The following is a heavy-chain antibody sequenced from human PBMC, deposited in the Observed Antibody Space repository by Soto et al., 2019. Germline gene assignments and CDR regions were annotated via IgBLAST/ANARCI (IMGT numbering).Heavy chain of an antibody. D-gene: IGHD6-19*01. V-gene: IGHV4-59*12. CDR1: GGSISSYY. CDR3: ARGWFSSGLDY. CDR2: IYYSGST. Sequence: SETLSLTCTVSGGSISSYYWSWIRQPPGKGLEWIGYIYYSGSTNYNPSLKSRVTISVDTSKNQFSLKLSSVTAADTAVYYCARGWFSSGLDYWGQGTLVTVSS. J-gene: IGHJ4*02.